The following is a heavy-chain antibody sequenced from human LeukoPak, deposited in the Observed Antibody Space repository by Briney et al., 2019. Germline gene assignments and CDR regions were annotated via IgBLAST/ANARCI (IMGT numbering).Heavy chain of an antibody. J-gene: IGHJ5*02. CDR1: GFTFSNFY. V-gene: IGHV3-7*03. CDR2: IRKDGSGR. CDR3: TRVRSDTGSDACPES. Sequence: GGSLRLSCAASGFTFSNFYMSWVRQAPGKGLEWVSNIRKDGSGRNYVDSVKGRFTISRDNAKSSLYLQMSSLRAEDTAVYYCTRVRSDTGSDACPESWGQGTLVTVSS. D-gene: IGHD2-8*02.